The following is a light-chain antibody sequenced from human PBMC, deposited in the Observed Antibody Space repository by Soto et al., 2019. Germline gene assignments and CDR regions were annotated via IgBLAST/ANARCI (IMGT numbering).Light chain of an antibody. CDR2: AAS. J-gene: IGKJ1*01. Sequence: DIQMTQSPSSLSASVGDRVTITCRASQSISSYLNWYQQKPGKAPKLLIYAASSLQSAVPSRFSGSGSGTDFTLTISSLQPEDFATYYCKQSYSTPRTFGQGTKVDIK. CDR1: QSISSY. V-gene: IGKV1-39*01. CDR3: KQSYSTPRT.